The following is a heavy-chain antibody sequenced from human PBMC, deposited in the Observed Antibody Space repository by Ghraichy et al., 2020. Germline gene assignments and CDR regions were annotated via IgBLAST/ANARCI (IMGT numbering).Heavy chain of an antibody. J-gene: IGHJ2*01. CDR1: GFTFNNYW. Sequence: LSLTCAASGFTFNNYWMSWVRQAPGKGLEWVTNIKRDGSEKNYVDSVRGRFTISRDNAKNSVYLQVSSLRADDTAVYYCARDGFGGYFGLWGRGTLVTVSS. V-gene: IGHV3-7*03. CDR3: ARDGFGGYFGL. CDR2: IKRDGSEK. D-gene: IGHD3-10*01.